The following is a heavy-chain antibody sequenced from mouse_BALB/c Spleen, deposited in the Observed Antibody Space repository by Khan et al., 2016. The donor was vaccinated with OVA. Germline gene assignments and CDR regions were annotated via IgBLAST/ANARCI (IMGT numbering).Heavy chain of an antibody. CDR3: VRDGSYHRNDGWFAY. CDR2: ITPSNGYT. Sequence: VQLQESGAELARPGASVKMSCKASGYTFTSYTLHWIKKRPGQGLEWIGYITPSNGYTNYNQKFKDKATLTTDKSSTTAYLQLSSLTSDDAAVYNCVRDGSYHRNDGWFAYWGQGTLVTVSA. J-gene: IGHJ3*01. V-gene: IGHV1-4*01. CDR1: GYTFTSYT. D-gene: IGHD2-14*01.